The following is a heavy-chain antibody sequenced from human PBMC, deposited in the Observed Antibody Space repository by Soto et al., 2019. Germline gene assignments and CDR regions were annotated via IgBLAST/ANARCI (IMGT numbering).Heavy chain of an antibody. D-gene: IGHD6-13*01. Sequence: SETLSLTCTVSGGSVSSGSYYWSWIRQPPGKGLEWIGYIYYSGSTNYNPSLKIRVTISVDTSKNQFSLKLSSVTAADTAVYYCAREGHSSSWYGLWFDPWGQGTLVTVSS. CDR3: AREGHSSSWYGLWFDP. V-gene: IGHV4-61*01. CDR2: IYYSGST. CDR1: GGSVSSGSYY. J-gene: IGHJ5*02.